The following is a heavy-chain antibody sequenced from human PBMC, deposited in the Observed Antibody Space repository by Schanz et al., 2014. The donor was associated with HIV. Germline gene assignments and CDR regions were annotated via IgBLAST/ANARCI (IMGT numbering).Heavy chain of an antibody. CDR3: VKAYSSGFSGAGS. D-gene: IGHD5-18*01. J-gene: IGHJ5*02. Sequence: EVQLLESGGGLVQAGGSLRLSCAASGFTFKSYAMSWVRQAPGKGLEWVSAISATGGSTYYADSVKGRFTISRDNSRNALYLHMNSLRADDTAIYYCVKAYSSGFSGAGSWGQGALVTVSS. CDR2: ISATGGST. V-gene: IGHV3-23*01. CDR1: GFTFKSYA.